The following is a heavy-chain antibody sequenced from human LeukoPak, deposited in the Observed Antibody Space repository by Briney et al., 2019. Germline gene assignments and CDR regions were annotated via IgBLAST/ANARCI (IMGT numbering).Heavy chain of an antibody. D-gene: IGHD3-3*01. J-gene: IGHJ4*02. CDR2: IRYDGSDR. V-gene: IGHV3-30*02. CDR1: GFALRSYG. CDR3: ARATGTFSEWSLDY. Sequence: GGSLRLSCAASGFALRSYGMHWVRQAPGKGLEWVAFIRYDGSDRYYGDSLKGRFTISRDISSSTLYLQMNNLRGGDTAVYYCARATGTFSEWSLDYWGQGTLVTVSS.